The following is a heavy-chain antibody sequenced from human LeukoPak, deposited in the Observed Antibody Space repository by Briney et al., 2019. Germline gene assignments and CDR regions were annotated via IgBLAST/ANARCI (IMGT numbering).Heavy chain of an antibody. D-gene: IGHD3-10*01. Sequence: PGGSLRLSCAASGFTFSSYAMNWVRQAPGKGLEWVSTISGSGGSTYYAESVKGRITISRDNSKNTLYLEMNSLRAGDTAVYYCTRGSYYYGSGWGQGTLVTVSS. CDR2: ISGSGGST. J-gene: IGHJ4*02. CDR1: GFTFSSYA. V-gene: IGHV3-23*01. CDR3: TRGSYYYGSG.